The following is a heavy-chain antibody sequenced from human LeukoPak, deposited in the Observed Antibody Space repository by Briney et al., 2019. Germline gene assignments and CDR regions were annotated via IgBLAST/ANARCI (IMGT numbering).Heavy chain of an antibody. V-gene: IGHV1-69*05. D-gene: IGHD6-6*01. CDR1: GYTFTSYD. CDR2: IIPIFGTA. J-gene: IGHJ4*02. Sequence: GASVKVSCKASGYTFTSYDISWVRQAPGQGLEWMGGIIPIFGTANYAQKFQGRVTITTDESTSTAYMELSSLRSEDTAVYYCARWERHSSSLWYYFDYWGQGTLVTVSS. CDR3: ARWERHSSSLWYYFDY.